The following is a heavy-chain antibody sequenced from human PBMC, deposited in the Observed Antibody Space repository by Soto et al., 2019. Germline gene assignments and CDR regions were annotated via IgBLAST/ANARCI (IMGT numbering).Heavy chain of an antibody. Sequence: EVQLVESGGGLVQPGGSLRLSCVASGFIFSNYCMHWVRQTPDKGLEWVANIKQDGSEKYYVDSVNGRFTISRDNAKNSLFLQMNNLRAEDTAVYYCARGATIREWLTDHWGQGTLVTVSS. CDR1: GFIFSNYC. CDR2: IKQDGSEK. CDR3: ARGATIREWLTDH. D-gene: IGHD5-12*01. V-gene: IGHV3-7*04. J-gene: IGHJ5*02.